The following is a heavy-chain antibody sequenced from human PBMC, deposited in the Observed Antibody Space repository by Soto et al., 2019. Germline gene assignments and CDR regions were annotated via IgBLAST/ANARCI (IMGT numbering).Heavy chain of an antibody. CDR3: ARGTPTAAGTYIAY. CDR1: VYTFISFF. J-gene: IGHJ4*01. Sequence: XSVKVSCKASVYTFISFFIYWVRQAPGQGLEWMGWINPNSRDTNTAQKFQGRVTMTSDTSTRTAYMEVNRVRSGDTAVYYCARGTPTAAGTYIAYWGHGTLVTV. V-gene: IGHV1-2*02. D-gene: IGHD6-13*01. CDR2: INPNSRDT.